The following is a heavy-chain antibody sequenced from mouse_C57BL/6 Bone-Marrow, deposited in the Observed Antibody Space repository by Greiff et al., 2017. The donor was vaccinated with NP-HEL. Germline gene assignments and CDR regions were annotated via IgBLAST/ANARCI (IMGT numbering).Heavy chain of an antibody. Sequence: QVQLQQPGAELVKPGASVKLSCKASGYTFTSYWMQWVKQRPGQGLEWIGEIDPSDSYNNYNQKFKGKATLTVDTSSSTAYMQLSSLTSEDSAVYYCARGGYYDYDFAYWGQGTLVTVSA. D-gene: IGHD2-4*01. J-gene: IGHJ3*01. V-gene: IGHV1-50*01. CDR1: GYTFTSYW. CDR3: ARGGYYDYDFAY. CDR2: IDPSDSYN.